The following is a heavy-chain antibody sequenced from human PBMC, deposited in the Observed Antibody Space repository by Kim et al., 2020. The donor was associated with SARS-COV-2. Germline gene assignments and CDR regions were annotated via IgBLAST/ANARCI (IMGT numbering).Heavy chain of an antibody. CDR3: ARRNTVLRGVTESALDH. J-gene: IGHJ4*02. Sequence: GESLKISCKGSGYDFTSHFIAWVRQIPGRDLEWMGIIYPADSESRYSTSFQGQVTLSVDKSISTAYLQWSSLEASDSAIYYCARRNTVLRGVTESALDHWGQGTLVTVSA. CDR2: IYPADSES. D-gene: IGHD3-10*01. CDR1: GYDFTSHF. V-gene: IGHV5-51*01.